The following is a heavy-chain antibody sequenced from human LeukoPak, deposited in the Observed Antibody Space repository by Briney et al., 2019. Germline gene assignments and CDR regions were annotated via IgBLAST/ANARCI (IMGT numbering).Heavy chain of an antibody. CDR2: IKQDGSEK. J-gene: IGHJ4*02. D-gene: IGHD4-11*01. CDR1: GFTFSSYW. Sequence: PGGSLRLSCATSGFTFSSYWMSWVRQAPGKGLEWVANIKQDGSEKYYVDSVKGRFTISRDNAKNSLYLQMNSLRAEDTAVYYCARGLLTTVTTYFDYWGQGTLVTVSS. V-gene: IGHV3-7*01. CDR3: ARGLLTTVTTYFDY.